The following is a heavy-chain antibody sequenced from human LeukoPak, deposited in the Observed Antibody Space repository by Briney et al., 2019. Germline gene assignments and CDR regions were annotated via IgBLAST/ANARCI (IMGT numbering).Heavy chain of an antibody. J-gene: IGHJ4*02. CDR1: GGSISSSNYY. CDR3: ARLQYRGYSYGLIDF. Sequence: PSETLSLTCTVSGGSISSSNYYWGWIRQPPGKGLEWIGSIFYSGSTYYKPSLKSRVTISADTFKNQFSLKLDSVTAADTPVYYCARLQYRGYSYGLIDFWGQGALVTVSS. D-gene: IGHD5-18*01. V-gene: IGHV4-39*01. CDR2: IFYSGST.